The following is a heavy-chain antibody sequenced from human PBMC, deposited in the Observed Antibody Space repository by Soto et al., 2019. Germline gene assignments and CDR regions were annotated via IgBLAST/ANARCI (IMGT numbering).Heavy chain of an antibody. CDR3: ASVVRGTATTVVDVFDI. D-gene: IGHD1-1*01. V-gene: IGHV4-39*01. CDR2: IYYSGST. CDR1: GGSISSSSYY. J-gene: IGHJ3*02. Sequence: SETLSLTCTVSGGSISSSSYYWGWIRQPPGKGLEWIGSIYYSGSTYYNPSLKSRVTISVDTSKNQFSLKLSSVTAADTAVYFFASVVRGTATTVVDVFDIWGPGTMVTVSS.